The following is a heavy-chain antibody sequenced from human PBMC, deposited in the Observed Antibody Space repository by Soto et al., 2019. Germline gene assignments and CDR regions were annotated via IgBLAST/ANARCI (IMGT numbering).Heavy chain of an antibody. CDR1: EFTFSNYA. D-gene: IGHD3-10*01. V-gene: IGHV3-23*01. CDR3: AKDLYYGSGSYYEPNYYYYGVDV. Sequence: PGGSLRLSCAASEFTFSNYAMSWVRQAPGKGLEWVSSISDNGSTTYYADSVKGRFTISRDNSKNTLYLQMNSLRAEDTAVYYCAKDLYYGSGSYYEPNYYYYGVDVWGQGTTVTVSS. CDR2: ISDNGSTT. J-gene: IGHJ6*02.